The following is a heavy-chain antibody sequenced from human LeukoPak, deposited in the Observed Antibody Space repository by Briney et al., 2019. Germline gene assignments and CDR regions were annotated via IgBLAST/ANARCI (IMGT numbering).Heavy chain of an antibody. CDR3: ARAADDSGYDRPYYFDY. Sequence: SETLSLTCTVSGGSISSGDYYWSWIRQPPGKGLEWIGEINHSGSTNYNPSLKSRVTISVDTSKNQFSLKLSSVTAADTAVYYCARAADDSGYDRPYYFDYWGQGTLVTVSS. CDR2: INHSGST. D-gene: IGHD5-12*01. J-gene: IGHJ4*02. CDR1: GGSISSGDYY. V-gene: IGHV4-39*07.